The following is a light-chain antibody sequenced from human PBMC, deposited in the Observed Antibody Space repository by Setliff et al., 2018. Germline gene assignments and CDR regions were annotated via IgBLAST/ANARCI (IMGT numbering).Light chain of an antibody. CDR1: SRDIGAYNS. CDR2: EVT. CDR3: SSYTSSSTRV. J-gene: IGLJ1*01. Sequence: QSVLAQPPSASGSPGQSLTISCTGTSRDIGAYNSVSWYQQHPGKAPKLLIYEVTKRSSGVPDRFSGSKSGNTASLTVPGLQADDGADYYCSSYTSSSTRVFGTGTKVNVL. V-gene: IGLV2-8*01.